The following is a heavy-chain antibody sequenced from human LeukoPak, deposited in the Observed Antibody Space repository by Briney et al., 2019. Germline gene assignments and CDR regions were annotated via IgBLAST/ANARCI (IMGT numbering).Heavy chain of an antibody. J-gene: IGHJ6*04. D-gene: IGHD1-26*01. V-gene: IGHV3-66*01. Sequence: GGSLRLSCAVSGFAVSSNYMTWIRQAPGKGLEWVSVIYSGGSTFFADFVKGRFTMSRDNSKNTLYLHMNSLRVEDTAVYYCARDIGGLSDVWGKGTTVTVSS. CDR1: GFAVSSNY. CDR3: ARDIGGLSDV. CDR2: IYSGGST.